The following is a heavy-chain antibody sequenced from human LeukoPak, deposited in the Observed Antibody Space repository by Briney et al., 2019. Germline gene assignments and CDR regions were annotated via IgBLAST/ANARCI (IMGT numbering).Heavy chain of an antibody. J-gene: IGHJ4*02. Sequence: PGGSLRLSCTTSGFTFADYPMNWVRQAPGKGLEWIGYIRSKAYSGTSLYAASVRGRFTISRDDSESIAYLQINSLNTEDTAVYYCTRGRGAFTYMDYWGQGTLVTVSS. CDR3: TRGRGAFTYMDY. D-gene: IGHD3-10*01. CDR1: GFTFADYP. CDR2: IRSKAYSGTS. V-gene: IGHV3-49*04.